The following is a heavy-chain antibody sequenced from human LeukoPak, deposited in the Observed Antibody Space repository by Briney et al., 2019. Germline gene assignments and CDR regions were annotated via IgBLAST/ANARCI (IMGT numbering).Heavy chain of an antibody. CDR2: ISSSGSNK. CDR3: AELGITMIGGV. D-gene: IGHD3-10*02. CDR1: GFTFSSYS. J-gene: IGHJ6*04. Sequence: GGSLRLSCAASGFTFSSYSMNWVRQAPGKGLEGVSYISSSGSNKYYADSVKGRFTISRNNAKNSLYLQMNSLRAEDTAVYYCAELGITMIGGVWGKGTTVTVSS. V-gene: IGHV3-48*04.